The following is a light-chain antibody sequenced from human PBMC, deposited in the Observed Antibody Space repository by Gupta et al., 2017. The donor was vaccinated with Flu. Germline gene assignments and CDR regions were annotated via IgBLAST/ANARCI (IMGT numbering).Light chain of an antibody. CDR2: RDS. J-gene: IGLJ1*01. CDR3: QAWDTSLYV. Sequence: SYDLTQLPAASVSPGQTATITCSGHNLGDKHVYWYQQKAGQPPLLVIYRDSRRPSGIPERFSGSNSGNTATLTIIGTQAMDEADYFCQAWDTSLYVFGTGTKVTVL. CDR1: NLGDKH. V-gene: IGLV3-1*01.